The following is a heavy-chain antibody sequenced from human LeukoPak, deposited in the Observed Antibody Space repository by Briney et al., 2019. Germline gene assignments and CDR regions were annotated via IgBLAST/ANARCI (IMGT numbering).Heavy chain of an antibody. CDR3: AKDSPIATR. V-gene: IGHV3-23*01. J-gene: IGHJ4*02. D-gene: IGHD1-26*01. CDR1: GFTFSSSA. CDR2: ITDSGDGT. Sequence: GGSLRLSCAASGFTFSSSAMSWVRQAPGRGLEWVSSITDSGDGTYYADSVKGRFTISRDDSKNTLYLQMNSLRAEDTAVYYCAKDSPIATRWGQGTLVTVSS.